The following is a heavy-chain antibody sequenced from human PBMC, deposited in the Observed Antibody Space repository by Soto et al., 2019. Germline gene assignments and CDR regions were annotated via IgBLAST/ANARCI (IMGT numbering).Heavy chain of an antibody. V-gene: IGHV5-51*01. Sequence: GESLKISCEGSGYGITSSWIAWVRQMPGKGLEWMGIIYLGDSDTRYSPSFQGQVTISVDKSISTAYLQWSSLKASDTAMYYCARQYCSGDCYSDYYYGMDVWGQGTTVTVSS. CDR1: GYGITSSW. J-gene: IGHJ6*02. CDR2: IYLGDSDT. D-gene: IGHD2-21*02. CDR3: ARQYCSGDCYSDYYYGMDV.